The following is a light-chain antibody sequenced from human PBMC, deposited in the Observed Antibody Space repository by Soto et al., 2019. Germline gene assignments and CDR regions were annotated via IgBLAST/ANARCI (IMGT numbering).Light chain of an antibody. CDR3: QQCDSSLTWT. Sequence: EIVLTQSPGTLSLSPGERATLSCRASQRISSSYLAWYQQKPGQGPRLLIYGASSRATGIPDRFSGSGSGTDFTLTISRLEPEDFAVYYCQQCDSSLTWTFGQGTKVEIK. CDR2: GAS. V-gene: IGKV3-20*01. J-gene: IGKJ1*01. CDR1: QRISSSY.